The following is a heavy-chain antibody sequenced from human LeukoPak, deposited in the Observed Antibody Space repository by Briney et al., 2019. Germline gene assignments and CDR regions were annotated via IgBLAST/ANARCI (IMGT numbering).Heavy chain of an antibody. Sequence: GASVKVSCKASGYTFTSYDINWVRQATGQGLEWMGWMNPNSGNTGYAQKFQGRVTMTRNTSISTAYMELSSLRSEDTAVYHCARGSSPTYGGNSDYWGQGTLVTVSS. J-gene: IGHJ4*02. CDR1: GYTFTSYD. D-gene: IGHD4-23*01. CDR2: MNPNSGNT. CDR3: ARGSSPTYGGNSDY. V-gene: IGHV1-8*01.